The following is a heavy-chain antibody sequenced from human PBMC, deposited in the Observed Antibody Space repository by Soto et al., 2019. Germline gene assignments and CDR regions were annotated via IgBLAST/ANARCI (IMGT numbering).Heavy chain of an antibody. CDR2: IIPIVGTE. V-gene: IGHV1-69*01. D-gene: IGHD5-18*01. J-gene: IGHJ5*02. CDR3: ARQIYSYGYLGCWFDP. Sequence: QVQLVQSGAEVKKPGSSVKVSCKASGGTFSSYAISWVRQAPGKGLEWMGGIIPIVGTENYAQKFQGRVTITAHESTSTAYMELSSLRSEDTAVYYWARQIYSYGYLGCWFDPWGQVTLVTVAS. CDR1: GGTFSSYA.